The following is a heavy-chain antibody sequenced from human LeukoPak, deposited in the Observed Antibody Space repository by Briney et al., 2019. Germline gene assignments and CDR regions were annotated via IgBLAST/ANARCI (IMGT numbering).Heavy chain of an antibody. CDR1: GFTFSSYW. CDR3: ARPRPQWLIDAFDI. CDR2: INSDGSST. Sequence: GGPLRLSCAASGFTFSSYWMHWVRQAPGKGLVWVSRINSDGSSTSYADSVKGRFTISRDNAKNTLYLQMNSLRAEDTAVYYCARPRPQWLIDAFDIWGQGTMVTVSS. J-gene: IGHJ3*02. D-gene: IGHD6-19*01. V-gene: IGHV3-74*01.